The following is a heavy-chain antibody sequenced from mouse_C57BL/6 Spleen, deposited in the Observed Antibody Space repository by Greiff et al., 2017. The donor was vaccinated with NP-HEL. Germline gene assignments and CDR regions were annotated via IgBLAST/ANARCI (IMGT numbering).Heavy chain of an antibody. CDR3: ARGAITTVVAPYFDY. Sequence: QLQQPGTELVKPGASVKLSCKASGYTFTSYWMHWVKQRPGQGLEWIGNINPSNGGTNYNEKFKSKATLTVDKSSSTAYMQLSSLTSEDSAVYYCARGAITTVVAPYFDYWGQGTTLTVSS. D-gene: IGHD1-1*01. V-gene: IGHV1-53*01. J-gene: IGHJ2*01. CDR2: INPSNGGT. CDR1: GYTFTSYW.